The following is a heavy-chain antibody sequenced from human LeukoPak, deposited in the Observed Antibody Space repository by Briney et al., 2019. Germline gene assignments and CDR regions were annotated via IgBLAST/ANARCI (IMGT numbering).Heavy chain of an antibody. Sequence: PGGSLRLSCAASGFTFSSYSMNWVRQAPGKGLEWVSAISSSSSYIYYADSVKGRFTISRDNAKNSLYLQMNSLRAEATAVYYCARHPVYYDILTGYYHYWGQGTLVTVSS. CDR3: ARHPVYYDILTGYYHY. J-gene: IGHJ4*02. CDR1: GFTFSSYS. V-gene: IGHV3-21*01. CDR2: ISSSSSYI. D-gene: IGHD3-9*01.